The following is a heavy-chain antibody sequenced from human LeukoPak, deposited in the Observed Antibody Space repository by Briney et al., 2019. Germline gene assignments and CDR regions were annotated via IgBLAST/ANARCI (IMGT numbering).Heavy chain of an antibody. J-gene: IGHJ3*02. CDR1: GFTFSSYS. CDR2: ISSSSSYI. V-gene: IGHV3-21*01. D-gene: IGHD1-1*01. Sequence: VGSLRLSCAASGFTFSSYSMNWVRQAPGEGLEWVSSISSSSSYIYYADSVKGRFTISRDNAKNSLYLQMNSLRAEDTAVYYCARDLAGGSAFDIWGQGTMVTVSS. CDR3: ARDLAGGSAFDI.